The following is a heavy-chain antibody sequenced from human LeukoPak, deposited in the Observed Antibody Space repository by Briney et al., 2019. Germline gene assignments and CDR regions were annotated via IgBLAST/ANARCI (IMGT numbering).Heavy chain of an antibody. CDR2: ISASGGGT. V-gene: IGHV3-23*01. J-gene: IGHJ4*02. CDR1: EFIFSSYG. Sequence: GGSLRLSCAASEFIFSSYGMSWVRQAPGKGLEWVSAISASGGGTYYADSVKGRFTISRDNSRNTLYLQMNSLKAEDTAIYYCAKEVTPGALLYGPFDYWGQGTLVTVSS. D-gene: IGHD4-23*01. CDR3: AKEVTPGALLYGPFDY.